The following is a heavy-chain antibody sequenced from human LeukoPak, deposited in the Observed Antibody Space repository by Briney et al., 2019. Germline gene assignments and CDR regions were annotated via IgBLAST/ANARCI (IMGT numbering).Heavy chain of an antibody. D-gene: IGHD1-26*01. CDR2: INHSGST. CDR1: GGSFSGYY. J-gene: IGHJ3*02. Sequence: PSETLSLTCAVYGGSFSGYYWSWIRQPPGKGLEWVGEINHSGSTNYNPSLKSRVTISVDTSKNQFSLKLSSVTAADTAVYYCASVGSYAFDIWGQGTMVTVSS. V-gene: IGHV4-34*01. CDR3: ASVGSYAFDI.